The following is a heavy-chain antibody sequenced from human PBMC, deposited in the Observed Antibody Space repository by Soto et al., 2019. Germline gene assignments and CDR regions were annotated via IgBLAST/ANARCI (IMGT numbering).Heavy chain of an antibody. CDR2: ISYDGSNK. CDR1: GFTFSSYA. CDR3: ARVTSSTGRAQFDY. Sequence: QVQLVESGGGVVQPGRSLRLSCAASGFTFSSYAMHWVRQAPGKGLEWVAVISYDGSNKYYADSVKGRFTITRDNSKNTQYLQMNSRRAEETAVYDGARVTSSTGRAQFDYWGQGTLVTVS. V-gene: IGHV3-30-3*01. D-gene: IGHD2-8*02. J-gene: IGHJ4*02.